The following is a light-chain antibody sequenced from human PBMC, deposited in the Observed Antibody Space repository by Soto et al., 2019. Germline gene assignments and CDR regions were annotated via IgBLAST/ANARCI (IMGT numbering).Light chain of an antibody. CDR1: SSNFGAGYD. Sequence: QSVLTQPPSVSGAPGQRVTISCTGSSSNFGAGYDVHWYQQLPGTAPKLLIYDNNNRPSGVPDRFSGSKSGTSASLAITGLQAEDEADYYCQSYDSSLDYVFGSGTKLTVL. J-gene: IGLJ1*01. CDR3: QSYDSSLDYV. V-gene: IGLV1-40*01. CDR2: DNN.